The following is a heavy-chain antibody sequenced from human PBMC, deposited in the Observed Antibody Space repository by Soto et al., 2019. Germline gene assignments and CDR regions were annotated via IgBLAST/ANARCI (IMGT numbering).Heavy chain of an antibody. V-gene: IGHV3-23*01. CDR3: AKSRYSDSSGDFYDY. D-gene: IGHD3-22*01. J-gene: IGHJ4*02. Sequence: PGGSLRLSCAASAFTCNNYAMSWVRQAPGKGLEWVSGIGGSGRTTYYADSVKGRFTISRDNSNNTLFLQMNSLRAEDTAVYYCAKSRYSDSSGDFYDYWGQGTLVTVSS. CDR2: IGGSGRTT. CDR1: AFTCNNYA.